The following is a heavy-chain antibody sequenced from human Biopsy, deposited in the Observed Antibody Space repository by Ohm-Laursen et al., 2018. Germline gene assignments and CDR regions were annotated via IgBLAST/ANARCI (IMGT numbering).Heavy chain of an antibody. V-gene: IGHV1-46*01. D-gene: IGHD3-22*01. Sequence: ALVKVSCKASGYTFTSYYLHWVRQAPGQGLEWMGRINPNNDNTAYAQKFQGRITMTKDTSTSTVYMDLSSLTFDDSAVYYCARGPRGLVVITTTALYFDYWGQGNLVTVSS. CDR3: ARGPRGLVVITTTALYFDY. J-gene: IGHJ4*02. CDR1: GYTFTSYY. CDR2: INPNNDNT.